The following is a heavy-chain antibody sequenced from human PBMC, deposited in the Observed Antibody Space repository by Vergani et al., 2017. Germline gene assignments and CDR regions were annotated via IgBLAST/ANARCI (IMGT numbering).Heavy chain of an antibody. Sequence: QLLESGGGLIQPGGSLRLSCAASGFTFTSYAMTWVRQAPGKGLEWVSGINNNGGSTYYADSVKGQFTISRDNSKNTLYLQMTDLGAEDTATYYCAKVCGSTSCPYGGGAFDVWGHGTMVTVSS. CDR2: INNNGGST. D-gene: IGHD2-2*01. J-gene: IGHJ3*01. V-gene: IGHV3-23*01. CDR1: GFTFTSYA. CDR3: AKVCGSTSCPYGGGAFDV.